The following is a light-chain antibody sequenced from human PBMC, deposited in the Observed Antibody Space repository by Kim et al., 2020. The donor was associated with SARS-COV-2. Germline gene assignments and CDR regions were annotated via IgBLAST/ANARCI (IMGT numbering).Light chain of an antibody. CDR3: KSRDRSVNSVVV. CDR2: GKN. V-gene: IGLV3-19*01. Sequence: SSELTQDPAVSVALGQTVRITCQGDSLRNYYANWYQQKPGQAPVLVIHGKNNRPSGIPDRFSGSYSGNTASLTITGAQAEDEATYYCKSRDRSVNSVVVF. J-gene: IGLJ6*01. CDR1: SLRNYY.